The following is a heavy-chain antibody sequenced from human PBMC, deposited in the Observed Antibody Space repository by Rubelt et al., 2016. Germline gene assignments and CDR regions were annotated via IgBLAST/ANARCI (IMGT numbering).Heavy chain of an antibody. Sequence: QVVENGGGLVQPGGSLRLSCAASAFTFNKYSMNWVRQAPGKGLEWVSYISSRSSTIYYADSVKGRFTISRDNAKNSLYLQMNSLRDEDTAVYYCARDAGGDWNWFDPWGQGTLVTVSS. J-gene: IGHJ5*02. CDR2: ISSRSSTI. V-gene: IGHV3-48*02. CDR1: AFTFNKYS. CDR3: ARDAGGDWNWFDP. D-gene: IGHD2-21*01.